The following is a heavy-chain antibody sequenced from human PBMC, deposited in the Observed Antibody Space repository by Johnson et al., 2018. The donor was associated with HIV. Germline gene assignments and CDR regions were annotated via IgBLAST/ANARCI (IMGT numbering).Heavy chain of an antibody. CDR1: GFTFSSYG. CDR2: IHYDGSNK. J-gene: IGHJ3*02. V-gene: IGHV3-30*02. Sequence: QVQLVESGGGVVQPGGSLRLSCAASGFTFSSYGMHWVRQAPGKGLEWVAFIHYDGSNKYYADSVKGRFTISRDNSKNTLYLHMNSLRAEDTAVYYCAKGGRFDAFDIWGQGTMVTVSS. D-gene: IGHD3-16*01. CDR3: AKGGRFDAFDI.